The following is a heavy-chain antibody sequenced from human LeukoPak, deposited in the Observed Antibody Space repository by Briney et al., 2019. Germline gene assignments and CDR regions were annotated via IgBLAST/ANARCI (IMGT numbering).Heavy chain of an antibody. CDR2: IAADGGVK. CDR3: AREATWGQWYFDL. Sequence: GGSLRLSCAASGFSFHDHGMDWVRQAPGKGLEWVAVIAADGGVKQYADSVKGRFSLSRDNSKNTVSLQMSGLTAEDTAVYYCAREATWGQWYFDLWGQGAPVTVSS. J-gene: IGHJ4*02. CDR1: GFSFHDHG. V-gene: IGHV3-30*03. D-gene: IGHD6-19*01.